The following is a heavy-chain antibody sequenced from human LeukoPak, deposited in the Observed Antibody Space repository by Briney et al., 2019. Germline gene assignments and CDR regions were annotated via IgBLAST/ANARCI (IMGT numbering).Heavy chain of an antibody. CDR2: GIVSGAST. D-gene: IGHD5-18*01. J-gene: IGHJ4*02. Sequence: GGSLRLSWAASGFTFSDYAMTWVRQAPGKGLEWVSAGIVSGASTYYADSVTGRFTISKDNSKNKLYLKMNSLRAEDTAVYYCATWGTGYNYGALEYWGQGSLVTVSS. CDR3: ATWGTGYNYGALEY. V-gene: IGHV3-23*01. CDR1: GFTFSDYA.